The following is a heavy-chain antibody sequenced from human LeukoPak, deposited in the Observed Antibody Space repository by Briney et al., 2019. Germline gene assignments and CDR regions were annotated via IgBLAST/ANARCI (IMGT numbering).Heavy chain of an antibody. CDR2: INPNSGGT. CDR1: GYTFTGYY. D-gene: IGHD2-2*01. Sequence: ASVKVSCKASGYTFTGYYMHWVRQAPGQGLEWMGWINPNSGGTNYAQKFQGRVTMTRDTSISTAYMELSRLRSDDTAVYYCARDCSSTSCYVGMDVWGKGTTVTVSS. CDR3: ARDCSSTSCYVGMDV. V-gene: IGHV1-2*02. J-gene: IGHJ6*03.